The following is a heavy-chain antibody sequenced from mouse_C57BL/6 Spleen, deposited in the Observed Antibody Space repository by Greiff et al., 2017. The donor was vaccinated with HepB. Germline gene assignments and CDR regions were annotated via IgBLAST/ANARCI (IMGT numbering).Heavy chain of an antibody. D-gene: IGHD2-5*01. CDR2: IYPGDGDT. J-gene: IGHJ4*01. Sequence: VQLQQSGPELVKPGASVKISCKASGYAFSSSWMNWVKQRPGKGLEWIGRIYPGDGDTNYNGKFKGKATLTADKSSSTAYMQLSSLTSEDSAVYFSANSNRYAMDYWGQGTSVTVAS. CDR1: GYAFSSSW. CDR3: ANSNRYAMDY. V-gene: IGHV1-82*01.